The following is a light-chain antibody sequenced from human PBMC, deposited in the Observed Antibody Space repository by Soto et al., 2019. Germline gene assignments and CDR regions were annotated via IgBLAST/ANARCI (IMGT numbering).Light chain of an antibody. CDR1: QDITNH. V-gene: IGKV1-33*01. Sequence: DIQMTQSPSSLSASVGDRVTITCQASQDITNHLNWYQQKPGKAPNLLIYDASNLETGVPSRVSGSGSGTDFTFTISSLHTEDFATYYCQHYHNYMYTFGQGTNLEI. J-gene: IGKJ2*01. CDR3: QHYHNYMYT. CDR2: DAS.